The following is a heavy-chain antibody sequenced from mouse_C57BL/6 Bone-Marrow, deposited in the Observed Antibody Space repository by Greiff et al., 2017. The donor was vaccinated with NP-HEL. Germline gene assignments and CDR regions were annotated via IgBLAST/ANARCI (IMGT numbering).Heavy chain of an antibody. V-gene: IGHV5-16*01. J-gene: IGHJ2*01. CDR2: INYDGSST. D-gene: IGHD1-1*01. CDR3: ARAADYYGSSYYFDY. Sequence: EVKLMESEGGLVQPGSSMKLSCTASGFTFSDYYMAWVRQVPEKGLEWVANINYDGSSTYYLDSLKSRFIISRDNAKNILYLQMSSLKSEDTATYYCARAADYYGSSYYFDYWGQGTTLTVSS. CDR1: GFTFSDYY.